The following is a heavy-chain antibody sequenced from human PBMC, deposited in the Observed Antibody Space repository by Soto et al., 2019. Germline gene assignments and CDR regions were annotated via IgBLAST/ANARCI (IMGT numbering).Heavy chain of an antibody. J-gene: IGHJ4*02. V-gene: IGHV4-30-4*01. D-gene: IGHD1-1*01. CDR3: ARAELERVGVLVDY. CDR1: GGSISSGDYY. CDR2: IYYSGST. Sequence: QVQLQESGPGLVKPSQTLSLTCTVSGGSISSGDYYWSWIRQPPGKGLEWIGYIYYSGSTYYNPSLKSRVTISVDPSKDQSSLKLRSVTAADPAVYYCARAELERVGVLVDYWGQGTLVTVSS.